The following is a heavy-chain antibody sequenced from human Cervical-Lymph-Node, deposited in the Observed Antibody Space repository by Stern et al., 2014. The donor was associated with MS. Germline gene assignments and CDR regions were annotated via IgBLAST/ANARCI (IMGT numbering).Heavy chain of an antibody. CDR3: AKQVRD. Sequence: QVQLQESGPGLVKPSETLSLTCTVSGDSVSNDAYYWSWIRQSPGKGLEWIGYIYHSGSTSYNPSLKSRVTMSVDTSKNQFSLRLSSVTAADTAVYYCAKQVRDWGQGTLVTVSS. CDR1: GDSVSNDAYY. J-gene: IGHJ4*02. CDR2: IYHSGST. V-gene: IGHV4-61*08.